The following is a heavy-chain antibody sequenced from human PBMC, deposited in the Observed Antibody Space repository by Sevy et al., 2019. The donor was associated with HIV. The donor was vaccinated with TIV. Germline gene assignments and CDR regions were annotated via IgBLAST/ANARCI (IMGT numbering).Heavy chain of an antibody. CDR1: GASVRSDSYY. D-gene: IGHD3-16*01. J-gene: IGHJ4*02. CDR3: ASAKKLADTYYDSTVYYSFAY. Sequence: SETLSLTCAVSGASVRSDSYYWTWIRQTPGRGLEWIGHISGTTSYNPSLKSQLTISRDTSKKQFSLTLSSVTAADTAVYYCASAKKLADTYYDSTVYYSFAYWGPGTLVTVSS. V-gene: IGHV4-61*01. CDR2: ISGTT.